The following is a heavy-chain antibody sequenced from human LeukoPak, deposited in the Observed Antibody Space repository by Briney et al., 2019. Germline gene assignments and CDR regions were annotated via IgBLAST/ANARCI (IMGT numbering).Heavy chain of an antibody. CDR1: GGSISSYY. D-gene: IGHD1/OR15-1a*01. V-gene: IGHV4-59*08. CDR2: IYHSGNT. J-gene: IGHJ3*02. Sequence: LSETLSLTCAVSGGSISSYYWSWIRQSPGKGLEWIAYIYHSGNTNYNPSFKSRVTISVDTSKNQFSLKLTSVAAADTAIYYCARQPSGTAAFDIWGQGTMVTVSS. CDR3: ARQPSGTAAFDI.